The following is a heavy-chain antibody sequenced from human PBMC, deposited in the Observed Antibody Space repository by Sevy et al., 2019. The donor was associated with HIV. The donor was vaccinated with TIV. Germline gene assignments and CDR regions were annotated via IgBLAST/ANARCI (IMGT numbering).Heavy chain of an antibody. V-gene: IGHV4-39*01. CDR1: GGSISSSSYY. Sequence: SETLSLTCTVSGGSISSSSYYWGWIRQPPGKGLEWIGSIYYSGSTYYNPSLKSRVTISVDTSKNQFSLKLSSVTAADTAVYYCASTPLDIVVVVAATYNWFDPWGQRTLVTDSS. D-gene: IGHD2-15*01. CDR2: IYYSGST. CDR3: ASTPLDIVVVVAATYNWFDP. J-gene: IGHJ5*02.